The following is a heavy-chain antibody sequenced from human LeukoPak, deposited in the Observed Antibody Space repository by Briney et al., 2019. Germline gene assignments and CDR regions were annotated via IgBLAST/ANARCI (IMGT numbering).Heavy chain of an antibody. V-gene: IGHV3-49*03. D-gene: IGHD6-19*01. Sequence: GGSLRLSCTASGFTLCDQLMSWFRQAPGKGREWLGFISGGTTEYAASVKGRFTISRDDSTRIAYLQMNSLTTEDTDVYYCSRGSGWLSVYWGQGTLVTVSS. CDR3: SRGSGWLSVY. CDR1: GFTLCDQL. CDR2: ISGGTT. J-gene: IGHJ4*02.